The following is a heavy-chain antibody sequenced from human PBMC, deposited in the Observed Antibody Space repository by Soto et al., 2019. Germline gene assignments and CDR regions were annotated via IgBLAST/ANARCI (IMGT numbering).Heavy chain of an antibody. D-gene: IGHD6-6*01. CDR2: INHSGST. Sequence: SETLSLTCAVYGGSFSGYYWSWIRQPPGKGLEWIGEINHSGSTNYNPSLKSRVTISVDTSKNQFSLKLSSVTAADTAVYYCARGRGAARRGPVDYWGQGTLVTVSS. CDR3: ARGRGAARRGPVDY. V-gene: IGHV4-34*01. J-gene: IGHJ4*02. CDR1: GGSFSGYY.